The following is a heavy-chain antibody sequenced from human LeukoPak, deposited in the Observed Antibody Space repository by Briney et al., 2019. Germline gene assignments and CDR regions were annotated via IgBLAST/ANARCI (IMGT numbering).Heavy chain of an antibody. Sequence: PGGSLRLSCAASGFTFSSYSMNWVRQAPGKGLEWVSSISSSSSYIYYADSVKGRFTISRDNSKNTLYLQMNSLRAEDTAVYYCAKDVRSGYYAQYYFDYWGQGTLVTVSS. CDR1: GFTFSSYS. D-gene: IGHD3-3*01. V-gene: IGHV3-21*01. CDR2: ISSSSSYI. CDR3: AKDVRSGYYAQYYFDY. J-gene: IGHJ4*02.